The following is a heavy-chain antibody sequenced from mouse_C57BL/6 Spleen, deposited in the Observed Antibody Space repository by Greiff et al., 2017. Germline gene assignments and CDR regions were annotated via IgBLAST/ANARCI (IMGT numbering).Heavy chain of an antibody. CDR3: ARLRFYYGSSYDYFDY. D-gene: IGHD1-1*01. V-gene: IGHV1-82*01. CDR1: GYAFSSSW. Sequence: QVQLQQSGPELVKPGASVKISCKASGYAFSSSWMNWVKQRPGKGLEWIGRIYPGDGDTNYNGKFKGKATLTADKSSSTAYMQLSSLTSEDSAVYFCARLRFYYGSSYDYFDYWGQGTTLTVSS. CDR2: IYPGDGDT. J-gene: IGHJ2*01.